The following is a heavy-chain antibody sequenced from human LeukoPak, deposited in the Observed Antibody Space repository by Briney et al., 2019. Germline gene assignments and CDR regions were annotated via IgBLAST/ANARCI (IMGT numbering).Heavy chain of an antibody. V-gene: IGHV3-7*03. J-gene: IGHJ6*02. Sequence: GSSLRLSCAASGFTLSNHWMTWVRQAPGKGPEWVASVNKDGSEKYYVDSVKGRFTISRDTAKNSLYLQMNNLRAEDTALYYCARNNDMDVWGQGTTVIVSS. CDR2: VNKDGSEK. CDR1: GFTLSNHW. D-gene: IGHD1/OR15-1a*01. CDR3: ARNNDMDV.